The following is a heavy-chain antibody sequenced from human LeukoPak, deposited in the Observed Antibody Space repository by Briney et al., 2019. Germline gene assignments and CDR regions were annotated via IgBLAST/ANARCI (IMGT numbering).Heavy chain of an antibody. CDR1: GGSISSGDYY. D-gene: IGHD5-18*01. J-gene: IGHJ4*02. Sequence: SETLSLTCTVSGGSISSGDYYWSWIRQPPGKGLEWIGYIYYSGSTCYNPSLKSRVTISVDTSKNQFSLKLSSVTAADTAVYYCARDSAMVLYFDYWGQGTLVTVSS. V-gene: IGHV4-30-4*01. CDR3: ARDSAMVLYFDY. CDR2: IYYSGST.